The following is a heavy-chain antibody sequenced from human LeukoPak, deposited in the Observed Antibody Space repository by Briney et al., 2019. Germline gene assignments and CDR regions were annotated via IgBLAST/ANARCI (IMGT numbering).Heavy chain of an antibody. Sequence: PGGSLRLSCAASGFTFSYASMSWVRQAPGKGLEWVGRIKRKAEGGATDYAAHVKGRFTFSRDDSKTTLYLQMNSLKTEDTAVYYCTTGIEYPADHDYWGQGTLVTVSS. CDR3: TTGIEYPADHDY. J-gene: IGHJ4*02. CDR2: IKRKAEGGAT. CDR1: GFTFSYAS. D-gene: IGHD2-2*01. V-gene: IGHV3-15*01.